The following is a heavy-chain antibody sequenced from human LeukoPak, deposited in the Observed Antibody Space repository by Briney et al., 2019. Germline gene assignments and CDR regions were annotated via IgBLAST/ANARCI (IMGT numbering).Heavy chain of an antibody. CDR2: ISGSGGSI. V-gene: IGHV3-23*01. Sequence: GGSLRLSCAASGFTFSSYAMSWVRQAPGKGLEWVSAISGSGGSIYYADSVKGRFTISRDKSKNTLYLQMNSLRAEDTAVYYCASIYLIVEATTFDYWGQGTLVTVSS. J-gene: IGHJ4*02. CDR1: GFTFSSYA. D-gene: IGHD1-26*01. CDR3: ASIYLIVEATTFDY.